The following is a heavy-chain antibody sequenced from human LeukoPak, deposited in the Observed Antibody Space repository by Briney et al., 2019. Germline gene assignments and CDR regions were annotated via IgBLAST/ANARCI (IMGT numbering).Heavy chain of an antibody. CDR2: IKRKTDGGTT. V-gene: IGHV3-15*01. D-gene: IGHD2-15*01. CDR3: TTDTRRVVVPK. J-gene: IGHJ4*02. CDR1: GFSFNDAW. Sequence: PGGSLRLSCAASGFSFNDAWMSWVRQAPGKGLEWDGRIKRKTDGGTTDYAAPVKGRFTISRDDSKTSLYLQMNNLKTEDTAVYYCTTDTRRVVVPKWGQGTLVTVSS.